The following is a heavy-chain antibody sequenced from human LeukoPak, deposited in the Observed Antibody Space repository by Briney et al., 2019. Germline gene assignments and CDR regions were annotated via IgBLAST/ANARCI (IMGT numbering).Heavy chain of an antibody. D-gene: IGHD6-13*01. J-gene: IGHJ5*02. CDR1: GFTFSTYA. V-gene: IGHV3-11*01. CDR2: ISSSGSTI. Sequence: GGSLRLSCAASGFTFSTYAMSWVRQAPGKGLEWVSYISSSGSTIYYADSVKGRFTISRDNAKNSLYLQMNSLRAEDTAVYYCARDSSPWSSSYDWFDPWGQGTLVTVSS. CDR3: ARDSSPWSSSYDWFDP.